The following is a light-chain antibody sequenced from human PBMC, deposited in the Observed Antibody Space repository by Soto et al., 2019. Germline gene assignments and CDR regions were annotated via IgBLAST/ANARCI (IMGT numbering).Light chain of an antibody. CDR2: EVS. CDR1: SRDVGGYNY. Sequence: QSALTHPASVSGSPVQSITISCTGTSRDVGGYNYVSWYQQHPGKAPKLMIYEVSNRPSGVSNRFSGSKSGNTSSLTSSGRQAEDEADYYCSSYTSSSTVVFGGGTKLTVL. CDR3: SSYTSSSTVV. J-gene: IGLJ2*01. V-gene: IGLV2-14*01.